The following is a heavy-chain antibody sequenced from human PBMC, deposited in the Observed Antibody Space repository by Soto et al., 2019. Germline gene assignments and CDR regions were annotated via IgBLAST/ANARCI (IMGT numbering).Heavy chain of an antibody. CDR3: ARDRLAGIAVADTWDWFAP. CDR1: GGTFSSYA. Sequence: GASGKVSWKASGGTFSSYAISWVRPAPGQGLEWMGGIIPIFGTANYAQKFQGRVTITADESTSTAYMELSSLRSEDTAVYYCARDRLAGIAVADTWDWFAPWGLGTLVTVSS. V-gene: IGHV1-69*13. CDR2: IIPIFGTA. D-gene: IGHD6-19*01. J-gene: IGHJ5*02.